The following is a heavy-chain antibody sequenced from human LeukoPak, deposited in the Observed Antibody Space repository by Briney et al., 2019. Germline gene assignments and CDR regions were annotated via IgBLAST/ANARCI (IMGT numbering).Heavy chain of an antibody. CDR2: ISGSGGST. CDR3: AKDGSGWYLFSAGYFDY. CDR1: GFTFSSYA. D-gene: IGHD6-19*01. J-gene: IGHJ4*02. Sequence: GGSLRLFSAASGFTFSSYAMSWVRQAPGKGLEWVSAISGSGGSTYYADSVKGRFTISRDNSKNTLYLQMNSLRAEDTAVYYCAKDGSGWYLFSAGYFDYWGQGTLVTVSS. V-gene: IGHV3-23*01.